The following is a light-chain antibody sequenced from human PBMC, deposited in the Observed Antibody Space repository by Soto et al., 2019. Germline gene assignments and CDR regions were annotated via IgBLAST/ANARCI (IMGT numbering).Light chain of an antibody. CDR2: GVS. V-gene: IGKV3-15*01. Sequence: EIVMTQSPATLSVSPGERATLSCRASQSVSSKLAWFQQKPGQAPSLLIYGVSTRATGVPVRFSGSGSGTDFTLTITRLEPEDFAVYYCQQYSSSPLTLGGGTKVDIK. J-gene: IGKJ4*01. CDR1: QSVSSK. CDR3: QQYSSSPLT.